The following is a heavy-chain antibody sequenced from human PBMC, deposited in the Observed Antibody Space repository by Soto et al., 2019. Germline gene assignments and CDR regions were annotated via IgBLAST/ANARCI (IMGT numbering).Heavy chain of an antibody. D-gene: IGHD2-2*01. Sequence: ASVKVSCKASGYTFTGYAIHWVRQAPGQRLEWMGWINGGNGDTKYSQKFQGRVTITRDTSASTAYMELTSLGSEDTAVYHCARGYCSSTSCQYCFDFWGQGTPVTVSS. CDR1: GYTFTGYA. CDR3: ARGYCSSTSCQYCFDF. J-gene: IGHJ4*02. CDR2: INGGNGDT. V-gene: IGHV1-3*01.